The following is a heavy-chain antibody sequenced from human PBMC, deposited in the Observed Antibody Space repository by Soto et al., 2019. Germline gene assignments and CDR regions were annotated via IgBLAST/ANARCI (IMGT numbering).Heavy chain of an antibody. CDR1: GGSISSYY. CDR3: AREGGGSRYAFDI. Sequence: WGTLSLTCAVSGGSISSYYWSWIRQPPGKGLEWIGYIYYSGSTNYNPSLKSRVTISVDTSKNQFSLKLSSVTAADTAVYYCAREGGGSRYAFDIWGQGTMVTVSS. CDR2: IYYSGST. V-gene: IGHV4-59*01. J-gene: IGHJ3*02. D-gene: IGHD3-16*01.